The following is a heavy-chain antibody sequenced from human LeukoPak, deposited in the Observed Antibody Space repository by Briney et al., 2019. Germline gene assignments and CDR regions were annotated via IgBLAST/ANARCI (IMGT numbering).Heavy chain of an antibody. J-gene: IGHJ6*03. CDR2: ISYVGSNK. V-gene: IGHV3-30*03. Sequence: PGGSLRLSCAASGFTFSSYGMHWVRQAPGKGLEWVAVISYVGSNKYYADSVKGRFTISRDNSKNTLYLQMNSLRAEDTAVYYCARGYCSSTSCRGAYYYYMDVWGKGTTVTVSS. D-gene: IGHD2-2*01. CDR3: ARGYCSSTSCRGAYYYYMDV. CDR1: GFTFSSYG.